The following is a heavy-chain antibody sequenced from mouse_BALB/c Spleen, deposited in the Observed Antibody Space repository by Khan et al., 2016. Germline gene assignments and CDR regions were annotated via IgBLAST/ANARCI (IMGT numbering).Heavy chain of an antibody. V-gene: IGHV2-5*01. CDR3: AKNYYGSSYFDY. CDR1: GFSLTSYG. Sequence: QVQLKQSGPGLVQPSQSLSITCTVSGFSLTSYGVHWVRQSPGKGLEWLGVIWRGGSTDYNAAFMSRLGITKDNSKSQVFFKMNSLQADDTAIYYCAKNYYGSSYFDYWGQGTTLTVSS. J-gene: IGHJ2*01. D-gene: IGHD1-1*01. CDR2: IWRGGST.